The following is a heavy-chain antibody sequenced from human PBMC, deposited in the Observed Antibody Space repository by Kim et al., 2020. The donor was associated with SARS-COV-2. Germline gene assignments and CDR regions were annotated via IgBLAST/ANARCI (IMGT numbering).Heavy chain of an antibody. CDR3: AREGRPYDYIWGSDAFDI. J-gene: IGHJ3*02. V-gene: IGHV1-3*01. Sequence: QGRVTITRDTSASTAYMELSSLRSEDTAVYYCAREGRPYDYIWGSDAFDIWGQGTMVTVSS. D-gene: IGHD3-16*01.